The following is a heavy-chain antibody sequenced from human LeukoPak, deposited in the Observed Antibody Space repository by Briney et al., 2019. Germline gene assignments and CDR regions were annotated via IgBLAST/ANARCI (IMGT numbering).Heavy chain of an antibody. D-gene: IGHD1-26*01. CDR1: GFTFSRYA. CDR3: AKGPSGSFYPGYFDY. Sequence: GGSLRLSCAASGFTFSRYAMSWVRQAPGKGLEWVSAISGSGGSTYYADSVKGRFTISRDNSKNTLDLQMNSLRADDTAVYYCAKGPSGSFYPGYFDYWGQGTPLTVSS. V-gene: IGHV3-23*01. J-gene: IGHJ4*02. CDR2: ISGSGGST.